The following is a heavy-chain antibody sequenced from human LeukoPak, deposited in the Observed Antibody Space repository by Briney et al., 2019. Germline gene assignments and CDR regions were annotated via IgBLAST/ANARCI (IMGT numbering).Heavy chain of an antibody. CDR2: ISGSGGST. Sequence: PGGSLRLSCAASGFTFSSYAMSWVRQAAGKGLEWVSVISGSGGSTHYTDPVNGRFTISRDNSKNTLSLQMNSLRAEDTAVYYCTSLSDAIESFGTRNLWGQGTLVTVSS. CDR1: GFTFSSYA. V-gene: IGHV3-23*01. CDR3: TSLSDAIESFGTRNL. D-gene: IGHD2-8*01. J-gene: IGHJ5*02.